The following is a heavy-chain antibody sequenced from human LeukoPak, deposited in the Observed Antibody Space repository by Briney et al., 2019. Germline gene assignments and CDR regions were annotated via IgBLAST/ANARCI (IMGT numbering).Heavy chain of an antibody. D-gene: IGHD4-17*01. CDR2: INPHSGGT. V-gene: IGHV1-2*02. J-gene: IGHJ4*02. Sequence: ASVKVSCKASGYTFTGYYIHWVRQAPGRGLEWMGWINPHSGGTNYAQKFQGRVTITADKSTSTAYMELSSLRSEDTAVYYCARDLGHGEVTTGKGFDYWGQGTLVTVSS. CDR1: GYTFTGYY. CDR3: ARDLGHGEVTTGKGFDY.